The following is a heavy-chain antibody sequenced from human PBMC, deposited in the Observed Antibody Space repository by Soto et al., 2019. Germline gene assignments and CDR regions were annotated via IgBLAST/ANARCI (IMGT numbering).Heavy chain of an antibody. D-gene: IGHD3-9*01. CDR2: ISSRGDKT. CDR3: TKCDWVFVKTSNYFFDY. J-gene: IGHJ4*02. CDR1: GFTFSNYA. V-gene: IGHV3-23*01. Sequence: EVQLLESGGGLVQPGGSLRLSCAASGFTFSNYAMSWVRQAAGKGLEWISAISSRGDKTYHANSVRGRFTITRHNSKNMLYLKISLLTAEDTAVYYCTKCDWVFVKTSNYFFDYWGQGTLVTVSS.